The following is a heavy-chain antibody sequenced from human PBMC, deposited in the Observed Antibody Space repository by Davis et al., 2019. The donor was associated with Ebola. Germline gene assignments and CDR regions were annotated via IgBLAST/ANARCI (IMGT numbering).Heavy chain of an antibody. J-gene: IGHJ5*02. Sequence: GESLKISCAASGFTFSSYGMHWVRQAPGKGLEWVAFIRYDGSNKYYADSVKGRFTISRDNSKNTLYLQMNSLRAEDTAVYYCAKEGIAAAGPGWFDPWGQGTLVTVSS. V-gene: IGHV3-30*02. CDR1: GFTFSSYG. D-gene: IGHD6-13*01. CDR2: IRYDGSNK. CDR3: AKEGIAAAGPGWFDP.